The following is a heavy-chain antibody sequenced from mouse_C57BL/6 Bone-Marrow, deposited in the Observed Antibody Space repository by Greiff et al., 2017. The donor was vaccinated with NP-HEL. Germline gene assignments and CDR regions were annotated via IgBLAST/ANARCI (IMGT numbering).Heavy chain of an antibody. CDR1: GFTFSDYY. J-gene: IGHJ3*01. CDR2: ISNGGGST. V-gene: IGHV5-12*01. CDR3: ATSPWFAY. Sequence: EVQLVESGGGLVQPGGSLKLSCAASGFTFSDYYMYWVRQTPEKRLEWVAYISNGGGSTYYPDTVKGRFTISRDNAKNTLYLQVCRLKSEDTAMYYCATSPWFAYWGQGTLVTVSA.